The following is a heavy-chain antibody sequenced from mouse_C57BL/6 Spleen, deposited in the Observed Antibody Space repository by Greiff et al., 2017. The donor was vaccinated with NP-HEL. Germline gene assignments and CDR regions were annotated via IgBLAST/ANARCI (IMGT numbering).Heavy chain of an antibody. CDR2: IHPNSGST. Sequence: QVQLQQPGAELVKPGASVKLSCKASGYTFTSYWMHWVKQRPGQGLEWIGMIHPNSGSTNYNEKFKSKATLTVDKSSSTADMQLSSLTSEDSAVYYCARGYSNYDMDYWGQGTSVTVSS. CDR3: ARGYSNYDMDY. D-gene: IGHD2-5*01. CDR1: GYTFTSYW. J-gene: IGHJ4*01. V-gene: IGHV1-64*01.